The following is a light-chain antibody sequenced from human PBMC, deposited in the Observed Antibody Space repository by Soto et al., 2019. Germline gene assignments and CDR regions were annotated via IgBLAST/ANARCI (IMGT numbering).Light chain of an antibody. CDR2: SND. V-gene: IGLV1-44*01. Sequence: QAVVAQPPSASGAPGQRVSISCSGSSSNIGTSSVNWYQHVPGAAPQLLIYSNDQRPLEVPDRFSGSKSGTSASLAISGLRSDYEGDYYCAAWDDSLNGWVFGGGTKLTVL. CDR1: SSNIGTSS. CDR3: AAWDDSLNGWV. J-gene: IGLJ3*02.